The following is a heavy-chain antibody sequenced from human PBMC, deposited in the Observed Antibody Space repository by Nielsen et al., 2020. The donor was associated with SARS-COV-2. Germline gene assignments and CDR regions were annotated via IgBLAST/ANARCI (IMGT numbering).Heavy chain of an antibody. Sequence: GGSLRLSCAASGFTFSSYIMYWVRQAPGKGLEWVANINPDGTEKNYVDSVKGRFTISRDNAKNSLSLQMSTLRVEDTAVYYCARVDSTRVFAILHWFDPWGQGTQVTVSS. CDR3: ARVDSTRVFAILHWFDP. V-gene: IGHV3-7*03. D-gene: IGHD2-21*01. J-gene: IGHJ5*02. CDR1: GFTFSSYI. CDR2: INPDGTEK.